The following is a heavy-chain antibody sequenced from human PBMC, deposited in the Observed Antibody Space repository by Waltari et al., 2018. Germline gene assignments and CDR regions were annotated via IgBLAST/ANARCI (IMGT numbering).Heavy chain of an antibody. CDR2: IYPGDSET. J-gene: IGHJ3*02. CDR3: ARQDVAVVVDVLDAFNI. CDR1: GYSLSGYW. V-gene: IGHV5-51*01. Sequence: EVQLVQSGAEVTKPGESLTISCVGSGYSLSGYWIGGVRQMPGKGLEWMGIIYPGDSETKYSPAFQGQVTFSADKSINTAYLQWNSLKDSDSAMYYCARQDVAVVVDVLDAFNIWGQGTKVTVSS. D-gene: IGHD2-15*01.